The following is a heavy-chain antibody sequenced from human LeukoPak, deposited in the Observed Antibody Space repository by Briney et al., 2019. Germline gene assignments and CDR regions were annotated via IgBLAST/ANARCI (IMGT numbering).Heavy chain of an antibody. J-gene: IGHJ4*02. Sequence: GGSLRLSCTASGFTFGDYAMSWVRQAPGKGLEWVGFIRSKAYGGTTEYAASVKGRFTISRDDSKSIAYLQMNSLKTDDTAVYYCTRETYDFWSGYSPFDYWGQGTLVTVSS. CDR3: TRETYDFWSGYSPFDY. CDR2: IRSKAYGGTT. CDR1: GFTFGDYA. V-gene: IGHV3-49*04. D-gene: IGHD3-3*01.